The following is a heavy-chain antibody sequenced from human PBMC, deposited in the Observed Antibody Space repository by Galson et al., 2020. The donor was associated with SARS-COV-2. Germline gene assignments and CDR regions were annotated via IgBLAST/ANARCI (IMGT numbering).Heavy chain of an antibody. Sequence: SETLSLTCSVSGDSMASVSYYWSWIRQHPGKGLEWIGYIYYTGSTYYNPSLKSRLSISVDLSKSQFSLTLSSVTAADTAVYYCARLRRVTGTDRWGRGALVSVSS. CDR1: GDSMASVSYY. D-gene: IGHD1-20*01. V-gene: IGHV4-31*03. J-gene: IGHJ4*02. CDR3: ARLRRVTGTDR. CDR2: IYYTGST.